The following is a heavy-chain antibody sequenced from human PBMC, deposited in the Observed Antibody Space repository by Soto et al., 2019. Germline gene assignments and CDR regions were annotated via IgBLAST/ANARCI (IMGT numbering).Heavy chain of an antibody. Sequence: PSETLSLTCTVSGGSISSYYWSWIRQPPGKGLEWIGYIYYSGSTNYNPSLKSRVTISVDTSKNQFSLKLSSVTAADTAVYYCARYYCSGGSCYSGNWFDPWGQGTLVTVSS. V-gene: IGHV4-59*08. CDR2: IYYSGST. CDR3: ARYYCSGGSCYSGNWFDP. J-gene: IGHJ5*02. D-gene: IGHD2-15*01. CDR1: GGSISSYY.